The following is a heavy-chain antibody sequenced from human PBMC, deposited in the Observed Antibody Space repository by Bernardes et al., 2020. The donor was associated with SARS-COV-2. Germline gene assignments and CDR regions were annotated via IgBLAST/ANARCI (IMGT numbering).Heavy chain of an antibody. D-gene: IGHD6-13*01. CDR1: GFTLSRYS. J-gene: IGHJ6*02. V-gene: IGHV3-21*01. CDR3: ARVAAAGGYYGMDV. Sequence: GSLSPSCAASGFTLSRYSMNWVRPAPGKGLEWVSSISSSSSYIYYADSVKGRFTISRDNAKNSLYLQMNSLRAEDTAVYYCARVAAAGGYYGMDVWGQGTTVTVSS. CDR2: ISSSSSYI.